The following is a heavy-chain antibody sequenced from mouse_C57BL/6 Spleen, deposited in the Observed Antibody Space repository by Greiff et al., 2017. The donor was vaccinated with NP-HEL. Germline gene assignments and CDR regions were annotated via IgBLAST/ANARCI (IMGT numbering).Heavy chain of an antibody. CDR1: GYAFSSYW. J-gene: IGHJ4*01. V-gene: IGHV1-80*01. CDR3: ARTRSGYAMDY. Sequence: LQESGAELVKPGASVKISCKASGYAFSSYWMNWVKQRPGKGLEWIGQIYPGDGDTNYNGKFKGKATLTADKSSSTAYMQLSSLTSEDSAVYFCARTRSGYAMDYWGQGTSVTVSS. CDR2: IYPGDGDT.